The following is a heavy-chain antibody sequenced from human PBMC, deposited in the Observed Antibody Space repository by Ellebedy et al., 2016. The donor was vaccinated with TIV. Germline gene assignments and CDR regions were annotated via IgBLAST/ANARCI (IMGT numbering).Heavy chain of an antibody. Sequence: GESLKISXAASGFTFSSYAMHWVRQAPGKGLEWVAVISYDGSNKYYADSVKGRFTISRDNSKNTLYLQMNSLRAEDTAVYYCARDRVTAHYYYYGMDVWGQGTTVTVSS. CDR3: ARDRVTAHYYYYGMDV. CDR2: ISYDGSNK. CDR1: GFTFSSYA. V-gene: IGHV3-30-3*01. J-gene: IGHJ6*02. D-gene: IGHD2-21*02.